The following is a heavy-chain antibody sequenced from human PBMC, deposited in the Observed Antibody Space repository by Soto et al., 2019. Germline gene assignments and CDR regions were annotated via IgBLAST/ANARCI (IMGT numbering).Heavy chain of an antibody. CDR2: ISYDGSNK. CDR3: AKARRVGGSDLGPFDY. J-gene: IGHJ4*02. D-gene: IGHD2-15*01. Sequence: QVQLVESGGGVVQPGRSLRLSCAASGFTFSSYGMHWVRQAPGKGLEWVAVISYDGSNKYYADSVKGRFTISRDNSKNTLYLQMNRLRAEDTAVYYCAKARRVGGSDLGPFDYWGQGTLVTVSS. CDR1: GFTFSSYG. V-gene: IGHV3-30*18.